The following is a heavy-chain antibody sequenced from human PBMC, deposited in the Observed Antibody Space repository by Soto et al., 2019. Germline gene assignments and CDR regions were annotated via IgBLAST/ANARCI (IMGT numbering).Heavy chain of an antibody. J-gene: IGHJ5*02. V-gene: IGHV4-34*01. CDR1: GGSFSGYY. CDR2: INHSGST. CDR3: ARGLYCSSTSCYDRRFDP. D-gene: IGHD2-2*01. Sequence: PSETLSLTCAVYGGSFSGYYWSWIRQPPGKGLEWIGEINHSGSTNYNPSLKSRVTISVDKSKNQFSLKLSSVTAADTAVYYCARGLYCSSTSCYDRRFDPWGQGTLVTVSS.